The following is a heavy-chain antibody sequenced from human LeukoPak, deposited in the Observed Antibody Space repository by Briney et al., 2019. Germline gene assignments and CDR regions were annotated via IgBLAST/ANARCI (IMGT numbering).Heavy chain of an antibody. CDR2: INHSGST. D-gene: IGHD6-19*01. CDR1: GYSISSGYY. V-gene: IGHV4-38-2*01. Sequence: SETLSLTCAVSGYSISSGYYWGWIRQPPGKGLEWIGSINHSGSTYYNPSLRSRVTISVDTSKNQFSLTMSSVTAADTAVYYCARGPNGMSYSSGWYGSYYYYYYMDVWGKGTTVTVSS. CDR3: ARGPNGMSYSSGWYGSYYYYYYMDV. J-gene: IGHJ6*03.